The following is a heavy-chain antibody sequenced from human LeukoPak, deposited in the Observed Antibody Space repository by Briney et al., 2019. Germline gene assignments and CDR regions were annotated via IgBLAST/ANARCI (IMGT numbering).Heavy chain of an antibody. CDR2: INPNSSFT. D-gene: IGHD4-23*01. V-gene: IGHV1-2*02. CDR3: ARAVRWIDY. Sequence: ASMKVSCKASVYTFTAYYMHWVRQAPGQGLEWMGWINPNSSFTHYAQKFLGRVTVTRDTSTRTVYMELNGLRYDDTAVYYCARAVRWIDYWGQGSLLIVSS. J-gene: IGHJ4*02. CDR1: VYTFTAYY.